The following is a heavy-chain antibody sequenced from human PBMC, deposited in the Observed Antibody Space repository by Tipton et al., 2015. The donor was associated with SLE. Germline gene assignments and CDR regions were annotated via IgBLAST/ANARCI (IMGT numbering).Heavy chain of an antibody. D-gene: IGHD6-6*01. CDR2: INHSGST. Sequence: TLSLTCTVSGGSISDYYWSWIRQPPGKGLEWIGEINHSGSTNYNPSLKSRVTISVDTSKNQFSLKLSSVTAADTAVYYCARRSSSSDFDFWGQGTLVTVSS. J-gene: IGHJ4*02. CDR1: GGSISDYY. V-gene: IGHV4-34*01. CDR3: ARRSSSSDFDF.